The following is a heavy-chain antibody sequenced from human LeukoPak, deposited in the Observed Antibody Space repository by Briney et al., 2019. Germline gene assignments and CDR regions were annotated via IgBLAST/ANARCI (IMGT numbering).Heavy chain of an antibody. V-gene: IGHV4-61*02. J-gene: IGHJ3*01. CDR2: IYISGGT. Sequence: SQTLSLTCTVSGGSIMNGPHYWHWIRQAAGKGLEWVGRIYISGGTYYNPSLKSRVTISIDKSKNQFSLDLSSVTAADTAVYYCARWSYGDFDALDVWGQGTMVTVSS. CDR3: ARWSYGDFDALDV. D-gene: IGHD4-17*01. CDR1: GGSIMNGPHY.